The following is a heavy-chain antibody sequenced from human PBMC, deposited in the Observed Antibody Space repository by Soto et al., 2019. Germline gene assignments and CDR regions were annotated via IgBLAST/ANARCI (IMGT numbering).Heavy chain of an antibody. Sequence: QVQLVESGGGVVQPGRSLRLSCAASGFPFSSYGMHWVREAPGNGLWLVAGIPDDGSNKYYADSVKGRFTISRDNSASTLYLQMNSLSPEYTALYYCVGGQYYFDYRGQGTLVTVSP. CDR1: GFPFSSYG. CDR3: VGGQYYFDY. V-gene: IGHV3-30*03. D-gene: IGHD3-10*01. CDR2: IPDDGSNK. J-gene: IGHJ4*02.